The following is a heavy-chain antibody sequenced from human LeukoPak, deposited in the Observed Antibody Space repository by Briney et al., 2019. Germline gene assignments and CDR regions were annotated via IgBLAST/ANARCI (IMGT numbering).Heavy chain of an antibody. D-gene: IGHD6-6*01. J-gene: IGHJ4*02. CDR3: AILNPSIDY. CDR2: INPNSGGT. CDR1: GYTFTGYY. V-gene: IGHV1-2*02. Sequence: ASVKVSCKASGYTFTGYYMHWVRQPPRQGLEWMGWINPNSGGTNYAQKFQGRVTMTRDTSISTAYMELSRLRSDDTAVYYCAILNPSIDYWGQGTLVTVSS.